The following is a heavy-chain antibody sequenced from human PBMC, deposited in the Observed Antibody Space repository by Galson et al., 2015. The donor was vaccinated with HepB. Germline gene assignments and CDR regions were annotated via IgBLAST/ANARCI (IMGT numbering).Heavy chain of an antibody. CDR1: GFTFSSYA. CDR2: ISYDGSNK. CDR3: ARDGGIAVAGPRAYFDY. J-gene: IGHJ4*02. Sequence: SLRLSCAASGFTFSSYAMHWVRQAPGKGLEWVAVISYDGSNKYYADSVKGRFTISRDNSKNTLYLQMNSLRAEDTAVYYCARDGGIAVAGPRAYFDYWGQGTLVTVSS. V-gene: IGHV3-30-3*01. D-gene: IGHD6-19*01.